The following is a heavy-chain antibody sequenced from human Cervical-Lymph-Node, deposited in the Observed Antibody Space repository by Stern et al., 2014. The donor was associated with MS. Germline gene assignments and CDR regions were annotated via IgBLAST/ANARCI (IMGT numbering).Heavy chain of an antibody. D-gene: IGHD4-23*01. CDR3: AKDLGGNAFDY. CDR1: GFSFSDYG. J-gene: IGHJ4*02. V-gene: IGHV3-30*18. Sequence: VQLVESGGGLVQPGTSLRLSCAASGFSFSDYGIHWVRQAPGKELEWVAVISYDGTHKYYADSVKGRVTISRDNSKNTLSLQINRLRSDDTAVYYCAKDLGGNAFDYWGQGTLVTVSS. CDR2: ISYDGTHK.